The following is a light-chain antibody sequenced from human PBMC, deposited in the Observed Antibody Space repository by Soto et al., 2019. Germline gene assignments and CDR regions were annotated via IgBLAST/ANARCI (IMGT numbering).Light chain of an antibody. Sequence: TQSPATLSVSLGEEVTLSCRASQSVGPNLAWYQQRPGQAPRLLIHWGSTRANGVPARFRGSGRGTDSTLTISSLQSEDLAVYYCQQYENWPPYSFGQGTKLEIK. CDR3: QQYENWPPYS. CDR2: WGS. V-gene: IGKV3-15*01. CDR1: QSVGPN. J-gene: IGKJ2*03.